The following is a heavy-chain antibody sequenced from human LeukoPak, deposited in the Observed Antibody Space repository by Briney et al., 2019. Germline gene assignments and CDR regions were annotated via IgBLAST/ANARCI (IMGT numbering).Heavy chain of an antibody. J-gene: IGHJ4*02. CDR3: TTKWY. CDR2: ILPDGSYE. Sequence: TGGSLRLSCAASGFTFSSYAMSWVRQAPGKGLEWVANILPDGSYEHYVDSVKGRFTISRDNAKNSLSLHMNSLRAEDTAIYYCTTKWYWGQGTLVTVSS. D-gene: IGHD2-8*01. V-gene: IGHV3-7*01. CDR1: GFTFSSYA.